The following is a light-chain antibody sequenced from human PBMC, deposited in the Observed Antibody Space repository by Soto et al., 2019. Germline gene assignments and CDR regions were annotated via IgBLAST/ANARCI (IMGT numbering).Light chain of an antibody. Sequence: EIVMTQSPATLSVSPGEGATLSCRASQSVGNYLAWYQQKPGQAPRLLIFGASTRATGIPTRFSGSGSGTEFTLTISSLQSEDFAVYYCQLCNKWPLTFGQGTKLEIK. CDR2: GAS. CDR1: QSVGNY. J-gene: IGKJ2*01. V-gene: IGKV3-15*01. CDR3: QLCNKWPLT.